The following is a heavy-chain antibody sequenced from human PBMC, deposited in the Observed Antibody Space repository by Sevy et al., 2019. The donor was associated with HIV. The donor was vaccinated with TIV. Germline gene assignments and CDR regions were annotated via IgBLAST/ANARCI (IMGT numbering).Heavy chain of an antibody. J-gene: IGHJ4*02. CDR3: TRWKGLQSIFDY. Sequence: GGSLRLSCAASGFTFSNAWMSWVRQAPGKGLEWVGRIKSKTDGGTTDYAAPVKGRFTISRDDSKNTLYLQMNDLTTEDTGVYYCTRWKGLQSIFDYWGQGALVTVSS. CDR1: GFTFSNAW. CDR2: IKSKTDGGTT. D-gene: IGHD1-1*01. V-gene: IGHV3-15*01.